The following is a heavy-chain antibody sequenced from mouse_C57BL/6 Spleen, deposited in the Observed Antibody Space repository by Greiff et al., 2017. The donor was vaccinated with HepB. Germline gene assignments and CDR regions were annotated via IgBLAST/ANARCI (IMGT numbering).Heavy chain of an antibody. J-gene: IGHJ1*01. V-gene: IGHV5-4*03. CDR1: GFTFSSYA. CDR3: ASALWLRRNFDV. D-gene: IGHD2-2*01. CDR2: ISDGGSYT. Sequence: EVKLMESGGGLVKPGGSLKLSCAASGFTFSSYAMSWVRQTPEKRLEWVATISDGGSYTYYPDNVKGRFTISRDNAKNNLYLQMSHLKSEDTAMYYCASALWLRRNFDVWGPGTTVTVSS.